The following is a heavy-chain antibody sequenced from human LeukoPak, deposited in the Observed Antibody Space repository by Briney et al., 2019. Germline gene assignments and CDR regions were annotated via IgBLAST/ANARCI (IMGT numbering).Heavy chain of an antibody. V-gene: IGHV3-21*01. CDR1: GFTFSSYS. Sequence: GGSLRLSCAASGFTFSSYSMNWVRQAPGKGLELVSSISSSSSYIYYADSVKSRLTISRDKGKNSLYLQMNSLRAEDTAVYYCARGGLVLRFLEWLYQAADAFDIWGQGTMVTVSS. J-gene: IGHJ3*02. CDR3: ARGGLVLRFLEWLYQAADAFDI. D-gene: IGHD3-3*01. CDR2: ISSSSSYI.